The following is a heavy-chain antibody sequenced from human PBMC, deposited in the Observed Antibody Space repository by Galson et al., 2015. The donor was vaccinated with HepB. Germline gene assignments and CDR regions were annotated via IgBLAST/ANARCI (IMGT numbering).Heavy chain of an antibody. J-gene: IGHJ6*03. D-gene: IGHD6-6*01. CDR3: ASSARPAYYYYYMDV. CDR2: IIPIFGTA. Sequence: SVKVSCKASGGTFSSYAISWVRQAPGQGLEWMGGIIPIFGTANYAQKFQGRITITADESTSTAYMELSSLRSEDTAVYYCASSARPAYYYYYMDVWGKGTAVTVSS. V-gene: IGHV1-69*13. CDR1: GGTFSSYA.